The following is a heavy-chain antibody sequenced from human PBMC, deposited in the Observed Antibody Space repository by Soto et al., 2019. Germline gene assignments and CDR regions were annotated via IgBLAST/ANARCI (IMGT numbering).Heavy chain of an antibody. Sequence: VQLVQSGAEVKKPGASVKVSCKASGYTFTSYAMHWVRQAPGQRLEWMGWINAGNGNTKYSQKFQGRVTITRDTSASTAYMELSSLRSEDTAVYYCARDEGYCSSTSCYVWWFDPWGQGTLVTVSS. CDR2: INAGNGNT. CDR3: ARDEGYCSSTSCYVWWFDP. J-gene: IGHJ5*02. CDR1: GYTFTSYA. V-gene: IGHV1-3*01. D-gene: IGHD2-2*01.